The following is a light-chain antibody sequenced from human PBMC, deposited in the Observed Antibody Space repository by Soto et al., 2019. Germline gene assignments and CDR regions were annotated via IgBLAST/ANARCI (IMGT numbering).Light chain of an antibody. V-gene: IGKV1-9*01. J-gene: IGKJ2*01. CDR1: QGINIF. CDR2: AAS. CDR3: QQRNSYPRT. Sequence: DIQLTQSPSFLSASVGDRVTITCRASQGINIFLAWFQQKPGKAPNLLISAASTLQSGVPSRFSGSGSETEFTLTITSLQPEDSETYYCQQRNSYPRTFGKGTKVDI.